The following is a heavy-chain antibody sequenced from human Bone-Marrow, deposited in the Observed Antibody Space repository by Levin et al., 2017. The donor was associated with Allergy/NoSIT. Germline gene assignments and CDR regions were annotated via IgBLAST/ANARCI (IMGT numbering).Heavy chain of an antibody. J-gene: IGHJ3*01. V-gene: IGHV3-30*02. CDR3: AKVSHGEYSPFDL. CDR2: IAYDGRDQ. CDR1: GFNANG. D-gene: IGHD4-17*01. Sequence: PGESLKISCAAPGFNANGMHWVRQAPGKGLQWVASIAYDGRDQYYTESLKGRFTISRDNSDQILYLQLHNLTPEDTAVYFCAKVSHGEYSPFDLWGPGTMVTVSS.